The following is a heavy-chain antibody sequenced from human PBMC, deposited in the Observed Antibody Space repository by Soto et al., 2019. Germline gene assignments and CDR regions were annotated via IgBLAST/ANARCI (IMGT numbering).Heavy chain of an antibody. Sequence: SETLSLTCTVSGGSISSYYWSWIRQPPGKGPEWIGYIYYSGSTNYNPSLKSRVTISVDTSKNQFSLKLSSVTAADTAVYYCARDGYYYDSSGYYGQNAFDIWGQGTMVTVSS. CDR1: GGSISSYY. CDR3: ARDGYYYDSSGYYGQNAFDI. CDR2: IYYSGST. J-gene: IGHJ3*02. D-gene: IGHD3-22*01. V-gene: IGHV4-59*01.